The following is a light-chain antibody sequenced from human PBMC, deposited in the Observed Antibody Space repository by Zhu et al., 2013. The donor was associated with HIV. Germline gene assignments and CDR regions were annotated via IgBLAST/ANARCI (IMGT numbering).Light chain of an antibody. Sequence: EIVLTQSPDILSLSPGERATLSCRASQSVTSYLAWYQQKPGQAPRLLIYDTSNRATGIPARFSGSGSGTDFTLTISSLEPEDFAIYYCQLRYNWPPAXTFGG. CDR2: DTS. J-gene: IGKJ4*02. CDR1: QSVTSY. V-gene: IGKV3-11*01. CDR3: QLRYNWPPAXT.